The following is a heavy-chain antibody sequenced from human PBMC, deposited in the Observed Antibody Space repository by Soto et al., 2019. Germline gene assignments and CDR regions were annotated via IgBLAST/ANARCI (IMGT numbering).Heavy chain of an antibody. D-gene: IGHD3-22*01. Sequence: SETLSLTCSVSGDSLSTYFWSWIRQPPGKGLEWIGYISYSATPNYNPALKSRVIISIDTSKNQFSLKVNSVTAADTALYYCARGSVGSGWKFDFWGRGILVTLSS. CDR2: ISYSATP. CDR3: ARGSVGSGWKFDF. J-gene: IGHJ4*02. CDR1: GDSLSTYF. V-gene: IGHV4-59*01.